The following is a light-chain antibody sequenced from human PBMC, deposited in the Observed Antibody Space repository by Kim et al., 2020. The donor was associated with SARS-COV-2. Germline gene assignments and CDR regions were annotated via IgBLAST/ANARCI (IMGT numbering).Light chain of an antibody. CDR1: QSGCGNC. CDR2: SGS. J-gene: IGKJ2*01. CDR3: QQYGTAPPYT. V-gene: IGKV3-20*01. Sequence: PGETATLACRDSQSGCGNCLAWYQQKPGQAPRLLIYSGSSRATGVPERFSGSGSGTEFILSISRLEPEDFAMYYCQQYGTAPPYTFGQGTKLEI.